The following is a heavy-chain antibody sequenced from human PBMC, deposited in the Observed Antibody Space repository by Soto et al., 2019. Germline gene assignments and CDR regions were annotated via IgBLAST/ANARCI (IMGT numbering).Heavy chain of an antibody. J-gene: IGHJ6*03. CDR2: IYYSGST. V-gene: IGHV4-31*03. CDR1: GGSISSGGYY. D-gene: IGHD3-10*01. CDR3: ARDRAYMVRGVIGYMDV. Sequence: PSETLSLTCTVSGGSISSGGYYWSWIRQHPGKGLEWIGYIYYSGSTYYNPSLKSRVTISVDTSKNQFSLKLSSVTAADTAVYYCARDRAYMVRGVIGYMDVWGKGTTVTVSS.